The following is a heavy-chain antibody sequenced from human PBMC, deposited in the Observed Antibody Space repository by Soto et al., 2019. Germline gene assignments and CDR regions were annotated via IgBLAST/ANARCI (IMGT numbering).Heavy chain of an antibody. J-gene: IGHJ6*03. CDR3: ARVTSSFPNYYYYMDV. V-gene: IGHV1-2*02. D-gene: IGHD6-19*01. CDR2: INPYSGNT. Sequence: ASVKVSCKASGYTFTGYYMHWVRQAPGQGLEWMGWINPYSGNTNYAQKFQGRVTMTRDTSISTAYMELRRLRSDDTAVYYCARVTSSFPNYYYYMDVWGKGTTVTVSS. CDR1: GYTFTGYY.